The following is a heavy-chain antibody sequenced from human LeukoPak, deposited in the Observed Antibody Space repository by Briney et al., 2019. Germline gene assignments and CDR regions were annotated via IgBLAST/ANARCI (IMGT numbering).Heavy chain of an antibody. CDR1: GGSIRSYY. Sequence: SETLSLTCSVSGGSIRSYYWSWIRKPPGKGLDWIGYVYYTGSTNYNPSLKSRVTISVDTSKNQFSLKLSSVTAADTAVYYCARHEAPYYYDSSGYHYYYYGMDVWGQGTTVTVSS. V-gene: IGHV4-59*08. D-gene: IGHD3-22*01. CDR2: VYYTGST. J-gene: IGHJ6*02. CDR3: ARHEAPYYYDSSGYHYYYYGMDV.